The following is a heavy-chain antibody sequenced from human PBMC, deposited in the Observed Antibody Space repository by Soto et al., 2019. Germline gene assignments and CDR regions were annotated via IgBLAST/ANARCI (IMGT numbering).Heavy chain of an antibody. CDR2: ISYDGSNK. Sequence: QVQLVESGGGVVQPGRSLRLSCAASGFTFSSYGMHWVRQAPGKGPEWVAVISYDGSNKYYADSVKGRFTISRDNSKNTLYLQMNSLRAEDTAVYYCAKGLTHFDYWGQGTLVTVSS. CDR1: GFTFSSYG. D-gene: IGHD2-8*01. V-gene: IGHV3-30*18. CDR3: AKGLTHFDY. J-gene: IGHJ4*02.